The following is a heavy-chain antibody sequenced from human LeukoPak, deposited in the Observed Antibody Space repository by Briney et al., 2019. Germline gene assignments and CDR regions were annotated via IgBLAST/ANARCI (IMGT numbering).Heavy chain of an antibody. V-gene: IGHV4-59*01. CDR1: GGSISSYY. D-gene: IGHD6-13*01. CDR2: IYYSGST. Sequence: SETLSLTCTVSGGSISSYYWSWIRQPPGKGLEWIGYIYYSGSTNYNPSLKSRVTISVDTSKNQFSLKLSSVTAADTAVYYCARDPDRYSSSRFDPWGQGTLVTVSS. CDR3: ARDPDRYSSSRFDP. J-gene: IGHJ5*02.